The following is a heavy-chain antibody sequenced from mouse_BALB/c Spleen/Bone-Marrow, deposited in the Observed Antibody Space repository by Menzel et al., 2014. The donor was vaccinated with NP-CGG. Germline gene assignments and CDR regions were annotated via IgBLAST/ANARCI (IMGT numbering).Heavy chain of an antibody. CDR3: ARGDEYAMDY. CDR2: IDPENGNT. J-gene: IGHJ4*01. CDR1: GFNIKDYY. V-gene: IGHV14-1*02. Sequence: VQLQQSGAEIVRPGALVKLSCKASGFNIKDYYMQWVKQRPEQGLEWIGWIDPENGNTIYDPKFQGKASITADTSSNTAYLQLSSLTSEDTAVYYCARGDEYAMDYWGQGTSVTVSS.